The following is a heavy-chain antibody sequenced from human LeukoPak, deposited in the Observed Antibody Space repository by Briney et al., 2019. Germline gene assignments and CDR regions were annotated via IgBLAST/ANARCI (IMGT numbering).Heavy chain of an antibody. CDR2: IYYSGST. Sequence: PSETLSLTCTVSGGSISSYYWSRIRQPPGKGLEWIGYIYYSGSTNYNPSLKSRVTISVDTSKNQFSLKLSSVTAADTAVYYCASTYRPGYAFDIWGQGTMVTVSS. CDR1: GGSISSYY. V-gene: IGHV4-59*08. J-gene: IGHJ3*02. CDR3: ASTYRPGYAFDI. D-gene: IGHD3-16*01.